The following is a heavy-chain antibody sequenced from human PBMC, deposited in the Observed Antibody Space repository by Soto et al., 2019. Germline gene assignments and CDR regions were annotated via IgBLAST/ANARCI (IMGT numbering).Heavy chain of an antibody. CDR1: GFTFTSFG. Sequence: QVHLVEFGGGVVQPGRSVRLSCAASGFTFTSFGIHWVRLAPGKRLAWLAVISYDGSAENYADSVKGRFSISRDKSKYTVYLRRIGLRGEDNAVYHCAKDLRDMATTTPDYWGQGTLGTVSS. V-gene: IGHV3-30*18. CDR3: AKDLRDMATTTPDY. D-gene: IGHD1-1*01. CDR2: ISYDGSAE. J-gene: IGHJ4*02.